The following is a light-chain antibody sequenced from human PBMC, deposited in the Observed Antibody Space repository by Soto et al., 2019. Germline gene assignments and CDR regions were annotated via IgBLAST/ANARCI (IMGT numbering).Light chain of an antibody. CDR3: ATWDDSLNAAV. CDR1: SSDVGGSNF. V-gene: IGLV2-14*03. CDR2: DVA. J-gene: IGLJ7*01. Sequence: QSALTQPASVSDSPGQSITISCTGTSSDVGGSNFVSWYQQHPGKPPKLIIYDVANRPSGVSNRFSGSKSGSTASLIISRLQTEDEADYYCATWDDSLNAAVFGGGTQLTVL.